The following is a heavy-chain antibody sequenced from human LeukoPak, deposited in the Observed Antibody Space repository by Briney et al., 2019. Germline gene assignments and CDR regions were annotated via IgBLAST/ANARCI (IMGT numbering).Heavy chain of an antibody. Sequence: GGSLRLSCAASGLTFSDYYMSWIRQAPGKGLEWVSYISSSGSTIYYADSVKGRFTISRDNAKNSLYLQMNSLRAEDTAVYYCARDRKATYYDILTGYYKVGGAFDYWGQGTLVTVSS. D-gene: IGHD3-9*01. CDR2: ISSSGSTI. V-gene: IGHV3-11*01. CDR1: GLTFSDYY. CDR3: ARDRKATYYDILTGYYKVGGAFDY. J-gene: IGHJ4*02.